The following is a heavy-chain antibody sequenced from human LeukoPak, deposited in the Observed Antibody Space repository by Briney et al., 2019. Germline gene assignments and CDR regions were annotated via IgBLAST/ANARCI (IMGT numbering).Heavy chain of an antibody. Sequence: GGSLRLSCAASGPTFSSYDMHWVRQAPGKGLEWVSSIGATGDTYYAGSVKGRFTISRENAKKSLYLQMSSLRVEDTAVYFCVLGAYWNDDKNAFHIWGPGTMVTVSS. CDR3: VLGAYWNDDKNAFHI. CDR2: IGATGDT. J-gene: IGHJ3*02. V-gene: IGHV3-13*01. CDR1: GPTFSSYD. D-gene: IGHD1-1*01.